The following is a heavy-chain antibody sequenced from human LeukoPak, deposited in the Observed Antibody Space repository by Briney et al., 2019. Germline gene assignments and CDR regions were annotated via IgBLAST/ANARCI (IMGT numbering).Heavy chain of an antibody. V-gene: IGHV4-34*01. CDR1: GGTFSCYY. CDR2: TNRSGST. J-gene: IGHJ4*02. CDR3: ARRVTVTTVRYFDY. Sequence: PAATLSLTCAVYGGTFSCYYWSWIRPPPGKGLEWVGDTNRSGSTNYNPSLKSQVTISVDTAKNNFSLKLSSGTAADTAVYDCARRVTVTTVRYFDYWGQGTLVTVSS. D-gene: IGHD4-17*01.